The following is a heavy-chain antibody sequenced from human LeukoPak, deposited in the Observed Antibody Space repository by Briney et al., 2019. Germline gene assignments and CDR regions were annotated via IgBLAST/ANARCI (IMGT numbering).Heavy chain of an antibody. CDR3: VRDGMAGTPNAFDM. CDR1: GFFFSTYT. J-gene: IGHJ3*02. D-gene: IGHD6-19*01. V-gene: IGHV3-30*04. Sequence: GGSLRLSCAASGFFFSTYTMNWVRQAPGKGLEWVAFILHDGSDKNYADSVKGRFTISRDNSKNTVHLQMNSLRPDDTAVYYCVRDGMAGTPNAFDMWGQGTMVTVSS. CDR2: ILHDGSDK.